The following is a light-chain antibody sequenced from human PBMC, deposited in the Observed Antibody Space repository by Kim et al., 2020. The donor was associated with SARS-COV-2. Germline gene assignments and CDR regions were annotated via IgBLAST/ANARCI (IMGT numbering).Light chain of an antibody. CDR1: QDISNW. J-gene: IGKJ1*01. CDR2: AAS. CDR3: QSANSVPPWA. V-gene: IGKV1-12*01. Sequence: DIQMIQSQSSVSASVGDRLTITCRASQDISNWLAWYQQKPGRAPKMMIYAASSLHGGVPSSFSASGSGTYFTLTITGLQPEDFATYYCQSANSVPPWAFGQGTKVDIK.